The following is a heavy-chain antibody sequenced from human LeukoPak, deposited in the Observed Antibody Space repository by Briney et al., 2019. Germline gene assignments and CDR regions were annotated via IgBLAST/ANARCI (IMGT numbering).Heavy chain of an antibody. CDR1: GYTFTSYY. CDR2: INPSGGST. D-gene: IGHD2-2*01. Sequence: ASVKVSCKASGYTFTSYYMHWVRQAPGQGLEWMGIINPSGGSTSYAQKFQGRVTMTRDTSTSTVYMELSSLRSEDTAVYYCARKAPYCSSTSCYFDYWGQGTLVTVSS. J-gene: IGHJ4*02. CDR3: ARKAPYCSSTSCYFDY. V-gene: IGHV1-46*01.